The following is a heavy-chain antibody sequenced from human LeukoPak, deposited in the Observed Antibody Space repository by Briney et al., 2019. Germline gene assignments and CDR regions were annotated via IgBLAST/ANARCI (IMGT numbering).Heavy chain of an antibody. Sequence: SETLSLTCTVSDGSISSYYWSWIRQPPGKGLEWIGYIYYSGSTNYNPSLKSRVTLSVDTSKNQFSLNLTSVTAADTAVYFCARSYYYDSSAYYHLFDYWGQGTLVTVSS. CDR2: IYYSGST. CDR3: ARSYYYDSSAYYHLFDY. D-gene: IGHD3-22*01. J-gene: IGHJ4*02. CDR1: DGSISSYY. V-gene: IGHV4-59*12.